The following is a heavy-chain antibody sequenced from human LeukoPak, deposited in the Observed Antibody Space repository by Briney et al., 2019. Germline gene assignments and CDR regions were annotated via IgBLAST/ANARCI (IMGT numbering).Heavy chain of an antibody. Sequence: GGSLRLSCAVAEFTLSNDWMSGVRQAPGKGLEWFTNIRQHGTDPYYGDSVPGLFTLPRDNAKNSLYLQLNRLRVEDTAVYYCARLRAAHTYDYWGQGTLVTVSS. V-gene: IGHV3-7*04. D-gene: IGHD6-13*01. CDR1: EFTLSNDW. CDR3: ARLRAAHTYDY. J-gene: IGHJ4*02. CDR2: IRQHGTDP.